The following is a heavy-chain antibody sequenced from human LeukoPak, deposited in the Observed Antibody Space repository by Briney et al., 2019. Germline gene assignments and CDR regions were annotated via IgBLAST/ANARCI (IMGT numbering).Heavy chain of an antibody. D-gene: IGHD6-6*01. Sequence: GGSLRLSCAASGFTFSSYSMNWVRQAPGKGLEWVSSISSSSSYIYYADSVKGRFAISRDNAKNSLYLQMNSLRAEDTAVYYCARAALTQDFDYWGQGTLVTVSS. CDR2: ISSSSSYI. CDR1: GFTFSSYS. J-gene: IGHJ4*02. CDR3: ARAALTQDFDY. V-gene: IGHV3-21*01.